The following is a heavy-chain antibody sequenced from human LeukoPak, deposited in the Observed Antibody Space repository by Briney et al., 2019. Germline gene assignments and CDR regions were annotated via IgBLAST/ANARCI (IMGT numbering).Heavy chain of an antibody. CDR3: ARDPTGTGGFDY. Sequence: AGGSLRLSCAASGFTVSSNYMSWVRQAPGKGLEWVSVIYSGGSTYYADSVKGRFTISRDSSKNTLYLQMNSLRAEDTAVYYCARDPTGTGGFDYWGQGTLVTVSS. CDR1: GFTVSSNY. V-gene: IGHV3-53*01. J-gene: IGHJ4*02. CDR2: IYSGGST. D-gene: IGHD1-1*01.